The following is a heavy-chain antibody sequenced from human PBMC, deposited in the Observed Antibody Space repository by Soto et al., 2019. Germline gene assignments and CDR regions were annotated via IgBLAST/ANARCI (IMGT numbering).Heavy chain of an antibody. CDR3: ARMSSTMRPGY. CDR1: GFTFSNHS. CDR2: ISNSGTRM. D-gene: IGHD3-22*01. J-gene: IGHJ4*02. V-gene: IGHV3-48*01. Sequence: GGSLRLSCVASGFTFSNHSMNWVRQAPGKGLEWVSYISNSGTRMYYAASVKGRSTISRDNGKNSLSLQMNSLRVEDTAVYYCARMSSTMRPGYWGQGTLVTVSS.